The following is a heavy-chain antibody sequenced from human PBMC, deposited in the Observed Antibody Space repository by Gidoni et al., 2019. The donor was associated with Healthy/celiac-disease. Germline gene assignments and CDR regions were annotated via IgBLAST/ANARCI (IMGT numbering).Heavy chain of an antibody. CDR1: GGTFSSYT. CDR3: ARMASSSSWESWFDP. D-gene: IGHD6-6*01. V-gene: IGHV1-69*02. Sequence: QVQLVQSGAEVKKPGSSVKVSCKASGGTFSSYTTSWVRQAPGQGLEWMGRIIPILGIANYAQKFQGRVTITADKSTSTAYMELSSLRSEDTAVYYCARMASSSSWESWFDPWGQGTLVTVST. J-gene: IGHJ5*02. CDR2: IIPILGIA.